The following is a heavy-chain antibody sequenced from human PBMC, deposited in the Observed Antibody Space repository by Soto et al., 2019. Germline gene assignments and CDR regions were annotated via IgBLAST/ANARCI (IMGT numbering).Heavy chain of an antibody. V-gene: IGHV5-51*01. Sequence: GESLKISCEGSGYSFASYWVAWVRQMPGKGLEWMGLIYVGDSETRYSPSFEGQVTISADKSISTAYVQWSSLRASDTAMYNCARLSGARDPNYYSGMGVWGQGTTVTVSS. CDR1: GYSFASYW. D-gene: IGHD3-10*01. CDR3: ARLSGARDPNYYSGMGV. J-gene: IGHJ6*02. CDR2: IYVGDSET.